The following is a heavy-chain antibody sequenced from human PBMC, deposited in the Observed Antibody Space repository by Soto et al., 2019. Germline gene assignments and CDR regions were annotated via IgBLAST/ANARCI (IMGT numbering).Heavy chain of an antibody. V-gene: IGHV3-11*01. CDR3: ARGRPGYYFDY. CDR2: ISSGSGTTI. Sequence: GGSLRLSCVGSGFTFSDNYMTWIRQAPGKGLEWVSYISSGSGTTITYADSVEGRLSISRDNAKNSLYLQMNSLRAEDTAVYYCARGRPGYYFDYWGQGTLVTVSS. CDR1: GFTFSDNY. J-gene: IGHJ4*02.